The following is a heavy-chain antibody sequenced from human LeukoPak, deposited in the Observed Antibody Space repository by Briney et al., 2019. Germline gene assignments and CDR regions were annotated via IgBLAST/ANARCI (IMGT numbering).Heavy chain of an antibody. Sequence: ASVKVSCQASGYTFTWYAIHWVRQAPGQRLEWMGWINAANGITKYSQQFQGRVTITRDTSASTAYRELSSLRSDDVGVYYCARARYTNYAMDYWGQGALITVSS. CDR1: GYTFTWYA. CDR2: INAANGIT. D-gene: IGHD4-11*01. V-gene: IGHV1-3*03. CDR3: ARARYTNYAMDY. J-gene: IGHJ4*02.